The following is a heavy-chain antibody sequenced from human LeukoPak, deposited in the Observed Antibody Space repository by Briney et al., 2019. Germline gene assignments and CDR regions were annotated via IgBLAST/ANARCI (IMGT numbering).Heavy chain of an antibody. CDR1: GFTVSSNY. V-gene: IGHV3-53*01. Sequence: GGSLRLSCAASGFTVSSNYMSWVRLAPGKGLEWVSVIYSGGSTYYADSVEGRFTISRDNSKNTLYLQMNSLRAEDTAVYYCARVAVAGQFDYWGQGTLVTVSS. CDR3: ARVAVAGQFDY. CDR2: IYSGGST. J-gene: IGHJ4*02. D-gene: IGHD6-19*01.